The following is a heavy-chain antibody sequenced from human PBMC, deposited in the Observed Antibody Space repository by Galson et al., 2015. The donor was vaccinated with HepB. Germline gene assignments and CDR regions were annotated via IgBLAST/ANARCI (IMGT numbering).Heavy chain of an antibody. V-gene: IGHV6-1*01. CDR3: ARDSFYDNTGYPVPRNFGLDV. J-gene: IGHJ6*02. D-gene: IGHD3-22*01. CDR2: TYYRSKWYN. Sequence: CAISGDSVSSSTAAWNWIRQSPSRGPEWLGRTYYRSKWYNDYAVSVKSRITINPDTSKNQFSLQLSSVTPDDTAVYYCARDSFYDNTGYPVPRNFGLDVWGQGTTFTGSS. CDR1: GDSVSSSTAA.